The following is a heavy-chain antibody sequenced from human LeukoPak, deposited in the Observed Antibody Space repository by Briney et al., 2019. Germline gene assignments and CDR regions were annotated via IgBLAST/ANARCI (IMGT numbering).Heavy chain of an antibody. CDR2: ISWNSASV. CDR1: GFTFDDYG. V-gene: IGHV3-9*01. CDR3: AKDYGYSSSWYDY. D-gene: IGHD6-13*01. Sequence: HPGRSLRLSCEASGFTFDDYGMHWVRHAPGKGLEWVSTISWNSASVGYVDSVKGRFTTSRDNAKKTLYLQMNSLRPEDTALYYCAKDYGYSSSWYDYWGQGTLVTVSS. J-gene: IGHJ4*02.